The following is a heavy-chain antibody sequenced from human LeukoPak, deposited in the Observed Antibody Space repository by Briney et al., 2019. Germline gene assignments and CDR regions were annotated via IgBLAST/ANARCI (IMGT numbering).Heavy chain of an antibody. CDR3: IGSGGWPGY. CDR1: GFTFSSYW. V-gene: IGHV3-74*01. D-gene: IGHD1-26*01. CDR2: IASDGST. J-gene: IGHJ4*02. Sequence: EGSLRLSCAASGFTFSSYWMHWVRQAPGKGLVWVSRIASDGSTVYADSVKGRFTISRDNAKDTVYLQMTSLRVEDTAVYYCIGSGGWPGYWGQGTLVTVSS.